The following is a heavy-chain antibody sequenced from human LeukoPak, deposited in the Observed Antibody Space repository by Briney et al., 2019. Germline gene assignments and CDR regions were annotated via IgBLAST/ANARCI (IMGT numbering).Heavy chain of an antibody. J-gene: IGHJ4*02. Sequence: SVKVSCKTSGGTFSSYAISWVRQAPGQGLEWMGRIIPIFGTANYAQKFQGRVTITTDESTSTAYMELSSLRSEDTAVYYCARDYGSGYPFDYWGQGTLVTVSS. D-gene: IGHD3-22*01. CDR2: IIPIFGTA. CDR1: GGTFSSYA. V-gene: IGHV1-69*05. CDR3: ARDYGSGYPFDY.